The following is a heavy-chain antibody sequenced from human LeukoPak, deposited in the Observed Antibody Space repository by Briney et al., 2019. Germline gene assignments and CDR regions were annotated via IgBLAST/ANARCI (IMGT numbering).Heavy chain of an antibody. V-gene: IGHV5-51*01. J-gene: IGHJ3*02. CDR1: GSIFTSYW. CDR3: ARGVAWRDDLTAFDM. Sequence: PGASLQISCKCSGSIFTSYWIGWVRQLPGKGLEWMGIIYPDDSDTRYSPSFRGQVTISADKSINTAYLQWRSLKASDTALYYCARGVAWRDDLTAFDMWGQGTMVTVSS. CDR2: IYPDDSDT. D-gene: IGHD3-10*01.